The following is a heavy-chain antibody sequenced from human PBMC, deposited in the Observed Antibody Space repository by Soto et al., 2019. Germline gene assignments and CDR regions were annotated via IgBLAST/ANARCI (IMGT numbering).Heavy chain of an antibody. V-gene: IGHV1-24*01. CDR2: FDPEDGET. CDR3: ATMNGGSYPAGWFDP. D-gene: IGHD1-26*01. J-gene: IGHJ5*02. Sequence: GPSVKVSCKVSGYTLTELSMHWVRQAPGKGLEWMGGFDPEDGETIYAQKFQGRVTMTEDTSTDTAYMELSSLRSEDTAVYYCATMNGGSYPAGWFDPWGQGTLVTVSS. CDR1: GYTLTELS.